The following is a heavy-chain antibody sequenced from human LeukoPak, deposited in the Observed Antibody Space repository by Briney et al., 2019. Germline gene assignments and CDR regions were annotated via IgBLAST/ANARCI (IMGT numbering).Heavy chain of an antibody. D-gene: IGHD3-22*01. V-gene: IGHV1-69*06. CDR2: IIPIFGTA. Sequence: GASVKVSCKASGGTFSSYAISWVRQAPGQGLECMGGIIPIFGTANYAQKFQGRVTITADKSTSTAYMELSSLRSEDTAVYYCASNRDSGYFYYWGQGTLVTVSS. CDR3: ASNRDSGYFYY. J-gene: IGHJ4*02. CDR1: GGTFSSYA.